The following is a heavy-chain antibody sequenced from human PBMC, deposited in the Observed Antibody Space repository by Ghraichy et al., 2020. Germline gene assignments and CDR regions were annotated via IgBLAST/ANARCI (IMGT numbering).Heavy chain of an antibody. V-gene: IGHV4-4*09. CDR2: IYTSGST. J-gene: IGHJ4*02. Sequence: SETLSPTCTVSGGSISSYYWSWIRQPPGKGLEWIGYIYTSGSTNYNPSLKSRVTISVDTSKNQFSLKLSSVTAADTAVYYCARHRSSSGYFSPFDYWGQGTLVTVSS. CDR1: GGSISSYY. D-gene: IGHD3-22*01. CDR3: ARHRSSSGYFSPFDY.